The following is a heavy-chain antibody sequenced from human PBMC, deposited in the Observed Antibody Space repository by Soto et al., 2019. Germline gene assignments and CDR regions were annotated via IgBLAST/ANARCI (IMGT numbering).Heavy chain of an antibody. CDR2: ISGSGGST. D-gene: IGHD3-22*01. J-gene: IGHJ4*02. V-gene: IGHV3-23*01. CDR3: ARDSSGYYSDY. Sequence: GGSLRLSCAASGFPFSSYAMSWVRQAPGKGLEWVSAISGSGGSTYYADSVKGRFTISRDNSKNTLYLQMNSLRAEDTAVYYCARDSSGYYSDYGGQGTLVTVSS. CDR1: GFPFSSYA.